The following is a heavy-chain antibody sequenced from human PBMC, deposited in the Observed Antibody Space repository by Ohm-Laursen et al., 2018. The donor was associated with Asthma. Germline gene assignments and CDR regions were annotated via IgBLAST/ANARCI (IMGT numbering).Heavy chain of an antibody. CDR1: GGSFSGYY. CDR3: ARGLRGIVGARRDY. CDR2: INHSGST. Sequence: SETLSLTWAVYGGSFSGYYWSWIRQPPGKGLEWIGEINHSGSTNYNPSLKSRVTISVDTSKNQFSLKLSSVTAADTAVYYCARGLRGIVGARRDYWGQGTLVTVSS. D-gene: IGHD1-26*01. J-gene: IGHJ4*02. V-gene: IGHV4-34*01.